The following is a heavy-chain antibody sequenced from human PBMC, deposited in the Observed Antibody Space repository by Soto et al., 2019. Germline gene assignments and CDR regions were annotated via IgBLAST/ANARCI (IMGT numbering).Heavy chain of an antibody. CDR1: GGSISSYY. Sequence: SETLSLTCTVSGGSISSYYLSWIRQPAGKGLEWIGRIYTSGSTNYNPSLKSRVTMSVDTSKNQFSLKLSSVTAADTAVYYCARDGGNSSSWYRPFDYWGQGTLVTVSS. D-gene: IGHD6-13*01. J-gene: IGHJ4*02. CDR2: IYTSGST. V-gene: IGHV4-4*07. CDR3: ARDGGNSSSWYRPFDY.